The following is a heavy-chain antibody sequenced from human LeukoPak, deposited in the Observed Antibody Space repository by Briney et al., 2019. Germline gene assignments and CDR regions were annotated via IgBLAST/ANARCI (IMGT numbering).Heavy chain of an antibody. CDR3: ARDMWGSFDY. Sequence: GGSLRLSCAASGFSFSNFWVHWGRQAPGEGPVWVSRISPDGSETTYADSVKGRFTISRDNAKNTLYLQLSSLRAEDTAVYYCARDMWGSFDYWGQGALVTVSS. V-gene: IGHV3-74*01. D-gene: IGHD7-27*01. J-gene: IGHJ4*02. CDR2: ISPDGSET. CDR1: GFSFSNFW.